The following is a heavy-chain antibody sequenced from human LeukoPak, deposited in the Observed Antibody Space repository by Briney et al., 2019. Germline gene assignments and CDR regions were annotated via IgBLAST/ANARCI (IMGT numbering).Heavy chain of an antibody. CDR3: ARDRHIAAAVYYYYMDV. Sequence: LGASVKVSCKASGYTFTSYIISWVRQAPGQGLEWMGWINAYNGNTDYAQRVQGRVTMTTDTSTSTAYMEVRSLRSDDTAVYYCARDRHIAAAVYYYYMDVWAKGTPVTVSS. J-gene: IGHJ6*03. D-gene: IGHD6-13*01. CDR1: GYTFTSYI. V-gene: IGHV1-18*01. CDR2: INAYNGNT.